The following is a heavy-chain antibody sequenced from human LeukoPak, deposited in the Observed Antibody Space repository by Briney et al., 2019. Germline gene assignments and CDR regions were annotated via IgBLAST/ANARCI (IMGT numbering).Heavy chain of an antibody. J-gene: IGHJ4*02. Sequence: PGGSLRLSCAASGFTFSSYGMHWVRQAPGKGLEWVAVISYDGSNKYYADSVKGRFTISRDNSKNTLYLQMNSLRAEDTAVYYCAKQVGAIDYWGQGTLVTVSS. CDR3: AKQVGAIDY. D-gene: IGHD1-26*01. V-gene: IGHV3-30*18. CDR1: GFTFSSYG. CDR2: ISYDGSNK.